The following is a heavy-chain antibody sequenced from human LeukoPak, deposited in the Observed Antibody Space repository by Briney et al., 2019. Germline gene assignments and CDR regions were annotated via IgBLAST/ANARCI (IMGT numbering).Heavy chain of an antibody. J-gene: IGHJ6*02. D-gene: IGHD6-13*01. Sequence: GGSLRLSCAPSGFTFSTYSMNWVRQAPGKGLEWVSSISSSSTYIYYADSVKGRFTISRDNAKNSLYLQMNSLRAEDTAVYYCARDRLEAAGSMGLRYYYYYGMDVWGQGTTVTVSS. CDR3: ARDRLEAAGSMGLRYYYYYGMDV. V-gene: IGHV3-21*01. CDR2: ISSSSTYI. CDR1: GFTFSTYS.